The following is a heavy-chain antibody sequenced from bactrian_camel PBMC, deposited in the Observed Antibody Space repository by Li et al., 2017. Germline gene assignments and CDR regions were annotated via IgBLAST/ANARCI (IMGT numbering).Heavy chain of an antibody. D-gene: IGHD1*01. V-gene: IGHV3S6*01. CDR1: GFTFSNYG. CDR2: IYADSSNT. CDR3: NAKLEVGYSGSWCTEVSDY. Sequence: HVQLVESGGGLVQPGGSLKLSCVASGFTFSNYGMSWVRQAPGKGLEWVSGIYADSSNTYYSDSVKGRFTSSRDNAKNTAYLQMNSLKPEDTAMYYCNAKLEVGYSGSWCTEVSDYWGQGTQVTVS. J-gene: IGHJ4*01.